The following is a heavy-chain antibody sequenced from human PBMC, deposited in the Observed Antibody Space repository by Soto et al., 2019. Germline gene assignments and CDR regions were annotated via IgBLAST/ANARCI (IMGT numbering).Heavy chain of an antibody. Sequence: SETLSLTCTVSGGCVGSGSYYWSWIRQPPGKGLEWIGYIYYSGSTNYNPSLKSPVTLSVDTSKNQFSLTLSSVTAADTAVYYCARDIKDIVVVPAAIRPYYYYGMDVSGQGTTVTVSS. CDR2: IYYSGST. CDR3: ARDIKDIVVVPAAIRPYYYYGMDV. D-gene: IGHD2-2*01. CDR1: GGCVGSGSYY. V-gene: IGHV4-61*01. J-gene: IGHJ6*02.